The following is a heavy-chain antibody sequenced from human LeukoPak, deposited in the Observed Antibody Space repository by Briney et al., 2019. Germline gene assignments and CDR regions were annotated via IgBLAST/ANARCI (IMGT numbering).Heavy chain of an antibody. D-gene: IGHD6-19*01. CDR1: GFTFTTYT. Sequence: GGSLRLSCAASGFTFTTYTMGWVHQIPGKGLEWFSAINVNADSTYYADSVKGRFTISRDNSKNTLYLQMNSLTAEDTAVYYCAKGSSGGWPYYFDYWGQGTLVTVSS. V-gene: IGHV3-23*01. CDR3: AKGSSGGWPYYFDY. CDR2: INVNADST. J-gene: IGHJ4*02.